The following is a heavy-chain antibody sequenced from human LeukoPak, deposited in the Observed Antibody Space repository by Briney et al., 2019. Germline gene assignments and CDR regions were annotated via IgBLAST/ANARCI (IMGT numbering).Heavy chain of an antibody. CDR2: MNPNSGNT. CDR3: ARDTPSYDFWSGYYLNWFDP. CDR1: GYTFTSYD. J-gene: IGHJ5*02. V-gene: IGHV1-8*01. Sequence: ASVKVSCKASGYTFTSYDINWVRQATGQGLEWMGWMNPNSGNTGYAQKFQGRVTMTRNTSISTAYMELSSLRSEDTAVYYCARDTPSYDFWSGYYLNWFDPWGQGTLVTVSS. D-gene: IGHD3-3*01.